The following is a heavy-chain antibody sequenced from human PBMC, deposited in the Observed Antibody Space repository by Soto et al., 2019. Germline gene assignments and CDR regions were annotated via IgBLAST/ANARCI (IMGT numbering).Heavy chain of an antibody. J-gene: IGHJ4*02. CDR3: VQEAISGWPNFDS. CDR2: FSGNGCAT. D-gene: IGHD6-19*01. V-gene: IGHV3-43*01. Sequence: GGSLRLSCAASGFTFRRYTMHWVRQAPGKGLEWVSLFSGNGCATYYADSVKGRFTISRDNSKSSVYLQMNSVRPEDSGLYYCVQEAISGWPNFDSWGQGTLVTVSS. CDR1: GFTFRRYT.